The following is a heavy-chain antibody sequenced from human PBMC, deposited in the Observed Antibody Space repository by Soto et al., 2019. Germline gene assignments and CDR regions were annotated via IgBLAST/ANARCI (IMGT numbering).Heavy chain of an antibody. D-gene: IGHD2-15*01. CDR3: ARPTWCSGGSCYRYYYYYGMDV. V-gene: IGHV1-69*06. CDR2: IIPIFGTA. Sequence: VQLVQSGAEVKKPGSSVKVSCKASGGTFSSYAISWVRQAPGQGLEWMGGIIPIFGTANYAQKFQGRVTITADKSTSTAYMELSSLRSEDTAVYYCARPTWCSGGSCYRYYYYYGMDVWGQGTTVTVSS. J-gene: IGHJ6*02. CDR1: GGTFSSYA.